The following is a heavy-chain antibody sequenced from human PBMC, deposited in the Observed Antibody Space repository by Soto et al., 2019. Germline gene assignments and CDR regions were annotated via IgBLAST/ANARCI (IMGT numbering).Heavy chain of an antibody. J-gene: IGHJ6*02. D-gene: IGHD6-19*01. Sequence: ASLKVSCKASGYTFTSYAMHWVRQARGQRLEWMGWINAGNGNTKYSQKFQGRVTITRDTSASTAYMELSSLRSEDTAVYYCARQPGYSSGWPSHSYYYGMDVWGQGTTVTVSS. CDR1: GYTFTSYA. V-gene: IGHV1-3*01. CDR3: ARQPGYSSGWPSHSYYYGMDV. CDR2: INAGNGNT.